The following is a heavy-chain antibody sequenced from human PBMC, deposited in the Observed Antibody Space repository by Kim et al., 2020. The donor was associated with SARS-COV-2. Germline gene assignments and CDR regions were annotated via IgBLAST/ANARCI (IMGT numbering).Heavy chain of an antibody. CDR2: IKQDGSEK. V-gene: IGHV3-7*01. CDR3: ARDYYDSSGYYPLYYYYYGMDV. CDR1: GFTFSSYW. J-gene: IGHJ6*02. Sequence: GGSLRLSCAASGFTFSSYWMSWVRQAPGKGLEWVANIKQDGSEKYYVDSVKGRFTISRDNAKNSLYLQMNSLRAEDTAVYYCARDYYDSSGYYPLYYYYYGMDVWGQGTTVTVSS. D-gene: IGHD3-22*01.